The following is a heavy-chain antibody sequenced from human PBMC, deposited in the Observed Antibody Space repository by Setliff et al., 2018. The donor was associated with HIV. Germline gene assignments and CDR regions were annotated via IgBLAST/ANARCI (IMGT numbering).Heavy chain of an antibody. V-gene: IGHV4-39*01. D-gene: IGHD2-15*01. Sequence: PSLTCSVSGGSISSSSYYWGWIRQPPGKGLEWIGSGSYSGSSYYNPSLKSRVTIAVDTSKNQFSLKLISMTAADTAVYYCASCHVGYAYDFNYWGQGALVTVSS. CDR1: GGSISSSSYY. CDR3: ASCHVGYAYDFNY. CDR2: GSYSGSS. J-gene: IGHJ4*02.